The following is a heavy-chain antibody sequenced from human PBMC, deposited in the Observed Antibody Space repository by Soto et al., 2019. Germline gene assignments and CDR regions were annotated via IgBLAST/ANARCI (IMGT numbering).Heavy chain of an antibody. CDR2: IYYSGST. J-gene: IGHJ3*02. CDR3: ARRYYYDSSGFPHAFDI. D-gene: IGHD3-22*01. Sequence: SETLSPTCTVSGGSISSGDYYWSWIRQPPGKGLEWIGYIYYSGSTYYNPSLKSRVTISVDTSKNQFSLKLSSVTAADTAVYYCARRYYYDSSGFPHAFDIWGQGTMVTVSS. V-gene: IGHV4-30-4*01. CDR1: GGSISSGDYY.